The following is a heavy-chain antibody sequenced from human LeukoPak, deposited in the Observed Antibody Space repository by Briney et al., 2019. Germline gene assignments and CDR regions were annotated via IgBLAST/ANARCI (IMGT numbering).Heavy chain of an antibody. V-gene: IGHV1-46*01. CDR3: ARSPPVGDFWSGYYWFDY. J-gene: IGHJ4*02. CDR2: INPSGAST. CDR1: GYTFTSYY. D-gene: IGHD3-3*01. Sequence: ASVKVSCKASGYTFTSYYMHWVRQAPGQGLEWMGIINPSGASTSYARKFQGRVTMTRDTSTSTVYMELSSLRSEDTAVYYCARSPPVGDFWSGYYWFDYWGQGTLVTVSS.